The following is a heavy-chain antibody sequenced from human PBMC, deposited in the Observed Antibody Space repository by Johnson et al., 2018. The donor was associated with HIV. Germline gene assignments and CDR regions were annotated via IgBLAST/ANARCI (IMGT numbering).Heavy chain of an antibody. Sequence: VQLVESGGGLVQPGGSLRLSCAASGFTFSSYAMSWVRQAPGKGLEWVSGINWNGGSTGYAASVKGRFTISRDNSKNTLYLQMNSLRAEDTAVYYCAGMTTVTTVGAFDIWGQGPMVTVSS. CDR3: AGMTTVTTVGAFDI. J-gene: IGHJ3*02. CDR1: GFTFSSYA. D-gene: IGHD4-11*01. CDR2: INWNGGST. V-gene: IGHV3-23*04.